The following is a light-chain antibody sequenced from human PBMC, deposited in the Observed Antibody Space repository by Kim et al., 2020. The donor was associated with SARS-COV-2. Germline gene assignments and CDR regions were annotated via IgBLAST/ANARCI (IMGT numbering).Light chain of an antibody. Sequence: SPGERATLSCRASRSVAINYLAWYQQKPGQAPRLLIYGASSRAAGIPDRFSGSGSGTDFTLTISRLEPEDFAVYYCQQYGTSPLYTFGQGTKLEI. CDR2: GAS. CDR3: QQYGTSPLYT. CDR1: RSVAINY. J-gene: IGKJ2*01. V-gene: IGKV3-20*01.